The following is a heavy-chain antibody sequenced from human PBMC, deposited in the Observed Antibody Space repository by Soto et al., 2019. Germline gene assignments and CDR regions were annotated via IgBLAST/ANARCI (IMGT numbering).Heavy chain of an antibody. CDR2: FDPEDGET. D-gene: IGHD2-21*02. Sequence: ASVKVSCKVSGYTLTELSMHWVRQAPGKGLEWMGGFDPEDGETIYAQKFQGIVTMTEDTSTDTAYMELSSLRSEDTAVYYCATVFDRQLVRVTATGGDAFDIWGQGTMVTVSS. V-gene: IGHV1-24*01. J-gene: IGHJ3*02. CDR1: GYTLTELS. CDR3: ATVFDRQLVRVTATGGDAFDI.